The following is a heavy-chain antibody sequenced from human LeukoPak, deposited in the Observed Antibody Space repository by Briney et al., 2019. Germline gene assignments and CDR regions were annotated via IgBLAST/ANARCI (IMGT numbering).Heavy chain of an antibody. CDR3: ARDQRGADSPYNLFDP. D-gene: IGHD6-25*01. CDR1: GFAFSTYY. J-gene: IGHJ5*02. V-gene: IGHV3-7*01. CDR2: IKPDGSEI. Sequence: TGGSLRLSCAASGFAFSTYYMNWVRQTPGKGLEWVANIKPDGSEIKYVDSVKGRFTISRDNAENLLYLQMNSLRAEDTAVYYCARDQRGADSPYNLFDPWGQGTLVTVSS.